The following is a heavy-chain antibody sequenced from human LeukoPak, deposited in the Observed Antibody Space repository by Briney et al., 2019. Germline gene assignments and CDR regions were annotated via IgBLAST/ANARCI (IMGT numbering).Heavy chain of an antibody. Sequence: SETLSLTCAVSGGSISSSNWWSWVRQPPGKGLERIGEIHHSGNTNYNPSLKSRVTISVDTSKNQFSLKLTSVTAADTAVYYCARDRLIVTAGIHFDYWGQGTLVTVSS. CDR1: GGSISSSNW. J-gene: IGHJ4*02. CDR2: IHHSGNT. V-gene: IGHV4-4*02. D-gene: IGHD6-13*01. CDR3: ARDRLIVTAGIHFDY.